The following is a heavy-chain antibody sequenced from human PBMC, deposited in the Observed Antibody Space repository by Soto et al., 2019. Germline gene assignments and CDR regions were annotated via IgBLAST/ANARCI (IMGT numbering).Heavy chain of an antibody. CDR3: ARGAGIAVAGTYYFDY. J-gene: IGHJ4*02. V-gene: IGHV1-69*13. Sequence: SVKVSCKASGGTFSSYAISWVRQAPGQGLEWMGGIIPIFGTANYAQKFQGRVTITADESTSTAYMELSSLRSEDTAVYYCARGAGIAVAGTYYFDYWGQGTLVTVSS. CDR2: IIPIFGTA. D-gene: IGHD6-19*01. CDR1: GGTFSSYA.